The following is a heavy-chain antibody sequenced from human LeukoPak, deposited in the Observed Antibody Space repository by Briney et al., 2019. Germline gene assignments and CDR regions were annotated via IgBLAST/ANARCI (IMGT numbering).Heavy chain of an antibody. CDR2: IYYSGSN. CDR1: GGSMRSYY. Sequence: PSETLSLTCTVSGGSMRSYYWSWTRHPPGEGLEGIGYIYYSGSNNHTPSLKSRVTISVDTSKNQFSLKLSSVTAADTAVYYCARGGRRSWFDPWGQGTLVTVSS. V-gene: IGHV4-59*01. CDR3: ARGGRRSWFDP. J-gene: IGHJ5*02.